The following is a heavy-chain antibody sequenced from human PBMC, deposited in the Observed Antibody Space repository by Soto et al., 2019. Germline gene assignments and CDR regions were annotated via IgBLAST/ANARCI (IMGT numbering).Heavy chain of an antibody. CDR3: AIQTYYYDSSGYSPLDY. D-gene: IGHD3-22*01. CDR1: GFNLSAYS. V-gene: IGHV3-21*01. J-gene: IGHJ4*02. Sequence: PGGSLRLSCAASGFNLSAYSMNWVRQAPGKGLEWVSSISSHTYIYYADSVKGRFTISRDNAKNSLYLQMNSLRAEDTAVYYCAIQTYYYDSSGYSPLDYWGQGTLVTVSS. CDR2: ISSHTYI.